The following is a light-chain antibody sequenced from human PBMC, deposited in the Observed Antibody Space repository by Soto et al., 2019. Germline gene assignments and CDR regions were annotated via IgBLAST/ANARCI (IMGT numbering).Light chain of an antibody. CDR1: QSVSSSY. Sequence: EIVLTQSPGTLSLSPGERATLSCRASQSVSSSYLAWYQQKPGQAPRLFIYAASIRATGIPDRFSGSGSGTNFTLTISRPEPWGFAVYYCQQYGLSPRTFGRGTKVEIK. CDR3: QQYGLSPRT. J-gene: IGKJ1*01. V-gene: IGKV3-20*01. CDR2: AAS.